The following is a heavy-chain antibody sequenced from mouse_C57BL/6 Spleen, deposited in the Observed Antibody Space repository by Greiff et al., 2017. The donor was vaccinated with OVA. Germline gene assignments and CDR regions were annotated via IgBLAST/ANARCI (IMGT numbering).Heavy chain of an antibody. CDR1: GYTFTDYY. D-gene: IGHD1-1*02. V-gene: IGHV1-22*01. Sequence: VQLQQSGPELVQPGASVKLSCKASGYTFTDYYMHWVKQSHGKSLEWIGYINPNNGSTSYNQKFKGKATLTVNKSSSTAYMELRSLTSEDSAVYYCASGASKDAMDCWGQGTSVTVSS. J-gene: IGHJ4*01. CDR3: ASGASKDAMDC. CDR2: INPNNGST.